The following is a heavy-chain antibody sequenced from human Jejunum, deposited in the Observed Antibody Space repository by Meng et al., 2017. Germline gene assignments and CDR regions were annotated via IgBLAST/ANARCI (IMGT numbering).Heavy chain of an antibody. CDR1: GASSSRTNW. CDR3: ARAYCTDVSCHDFFDS. V-gene: IGHV4-4*02. J-gene: IGHJ4*02. Sequence: SDPGRAESTGPLPLPSSVSGASSSRTNWGSWFRQPPGKGLEWIGKIDPSESTHYNPSLKGRVTISADRSKNQFSLRLTSVTAADTAIYYCARAYCTDVSCHDFFDSWGQGTLVTVSS. CDR2: IDPSEST. D-gene: IGHD2-8*01.